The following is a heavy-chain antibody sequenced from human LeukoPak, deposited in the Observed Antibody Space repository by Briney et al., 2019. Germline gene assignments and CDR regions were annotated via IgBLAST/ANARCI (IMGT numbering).Heavy chain of an antibody. Sequence: ASVKVSCKASGYTFTSYYMHWVRQAPGQGLEWMGIINPSGGSTSYAQKFQGRVTMTRDTSTSTVYMELSSLRSEDTAAYYCARGPDYDILTGYQTNYYYGMDVWGQGTTVTVSS. CDR3: ARGPDYDILTGYQTNYYYGMDV. D-gene: IGHD3-9*01. V-gene: IGHV1-46*01. CDR1: GYTFTSYY. CDR2: INPSGGST. J-gene: IGHJ6*02.